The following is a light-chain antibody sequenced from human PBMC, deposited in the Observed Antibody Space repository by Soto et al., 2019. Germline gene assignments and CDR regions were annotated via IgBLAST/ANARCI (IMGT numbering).Light chain of an antibody. Sequence: DIQMTQSPSSLSASVGDRVTITCRASQDISNYLAWYQQKPGEVSKVLIYAASTLQSGVPSRFSGSGSGTDFTLTISSLQPEDVPTFYCQKYNSPPFTFGPGTKVDIK. CDR1: QDISNY. CDR3: QKYNSPPFT. J-gene: IGKJ3*01. V-gene: IGKV1-27*01. CDR2: AAS.